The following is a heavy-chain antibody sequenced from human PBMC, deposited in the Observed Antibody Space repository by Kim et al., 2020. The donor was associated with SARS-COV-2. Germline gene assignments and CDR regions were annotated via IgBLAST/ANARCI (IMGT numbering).Heavy chain of an antibody. V-gene: IGHV1-8*01. Sequence: ARKVQGRVTMTRHTSISTAYMELSSLRSEDTAVYYCARSMYSSSWPSLGYWGQGTLVTVSS. J-gene: IGHJ4*02. D-gene: IGHD6-13*01. CDR3: ARSMYSSSWPSLGY.